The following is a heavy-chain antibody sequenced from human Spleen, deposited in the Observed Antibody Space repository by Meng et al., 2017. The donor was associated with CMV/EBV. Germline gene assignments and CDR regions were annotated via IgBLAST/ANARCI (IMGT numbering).Heavy chain of an antibody. CDR3: ARDDDEEVYDVWNRHYSPVPYYGMDV. Sequence: GGSLRLSCAASGFTFSSYSVNWVRQAPGKGLELVSSLSSSGNTINYADSVRGRFTISRDNAKNSLYLQMNSLRAEDTAVYYCARDDDEEVYDVWNRHYSPVPYYGMDVWGQGTTVTVSS. V-gene: IGHV3-48*04. CDR2: LSSSGNTI. J-gene: IGHJ6*02. CDR1: GFTFSSYS. D-gene: IGHD3-3*01.